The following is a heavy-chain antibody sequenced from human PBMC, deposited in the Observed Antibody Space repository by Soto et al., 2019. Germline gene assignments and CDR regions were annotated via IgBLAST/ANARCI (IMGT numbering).Heavy chain of an antibody. J-gene: IGHJ4*02. CDR1: GFTFSNYA. D-gene: IGHD3-10*01. CDR2: VSDNGGTS. CDR3: VKVPRGPRYYFDY. Sequence: EVQLVESGGGLVQPGGSLRLSCSASGFTFSNYAMYWVRQAPGKGLEYVSAVSDNGGTSYYADSVKGRFTISRDNSKNTLYLQMSRLRAEDTAVYYGVKVPRGPRYYFDYGGQGTLVIVSS. V-gene: IGHV3-64D*08.